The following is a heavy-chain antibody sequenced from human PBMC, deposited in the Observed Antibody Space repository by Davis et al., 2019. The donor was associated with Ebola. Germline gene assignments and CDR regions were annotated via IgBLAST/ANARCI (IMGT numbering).Heavy chain of an antibody. J-gene: IGHJ4*02. D-gene: IGHD1-26*01. CDR1: GFTFSSYS. CDR3: ARDRGGSDRTPIDY. Sequence: GGSLRLSCAASGFTFSSYSMTWVRQAPGTGLEWVASISSSGNNIYYGDSVKGRFTISRDNAKNSLYLELSSLRVEDTAIYYCARDRGGSDRTPIDYWGQGTLVTVSS. CDR2: ISSSGNNI. V-gene: IGHV3-21*01.